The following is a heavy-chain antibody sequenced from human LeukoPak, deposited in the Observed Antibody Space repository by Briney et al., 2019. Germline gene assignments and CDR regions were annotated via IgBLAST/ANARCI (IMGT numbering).Heavy chain of an antibody. Sequence: ASVKVSCKASGGTFSSYAISWVRQAPGQGLEWMGGITPIFGTANYAQKFQGRVTITADESTSTAYMELSSLRSEDTAVYYCARGPEYYDILTGGYYFDYWGQGTLVTVSS. CDR1: GGTFSSYA. J-gene: IGHJ4*02. CDR3: ARGPEYYDILTGGYYFDY. V-gene: IGHV1-69*13. D-gene: IGHD3-9*01. CDR2: ITPIFGTA.